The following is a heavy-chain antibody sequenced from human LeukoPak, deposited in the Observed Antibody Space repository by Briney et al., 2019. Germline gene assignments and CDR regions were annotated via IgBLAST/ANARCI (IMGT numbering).Heavy chain of an antibody. CDR2: INHNGNVN. D-gene: IGHD3-16*01. Sequence: GGSLRLSCVVSGFTFSDYAMSWARQAPGKGLEWVASINHNGNVNYYVDSVKGRFTISRDNAKNSLYLQMSNLRAEDTAVYFCARGGGLDVWGQGATVTVSS. V-gene: IGHV3-7*03. CDR3: ARGGGLDV. CDR1: GFTFSDYA. J-gene: IGHJ6*02.